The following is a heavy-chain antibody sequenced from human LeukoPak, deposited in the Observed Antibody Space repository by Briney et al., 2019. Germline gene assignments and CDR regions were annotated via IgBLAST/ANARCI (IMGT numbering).Heavy chain of an antibody. Sequence: GGSLRLSCAASGFTFSSYSMNWVRQAPGKGLEWVSYISSSSSTIYYADSVKGRFTISRDNAKNSLYLQMNSLRAEDTAVYYCAQAGYSYGYDYWGQGTLVTVSS. V-gene: IGHV3-48*01. CDR2: ISSSSSTI. J-gene: IGHJ4*02. CDR3: AQAGYSYGYDY. D-gene: IGHD5-18*01. CDR1: GFTFSSYS.